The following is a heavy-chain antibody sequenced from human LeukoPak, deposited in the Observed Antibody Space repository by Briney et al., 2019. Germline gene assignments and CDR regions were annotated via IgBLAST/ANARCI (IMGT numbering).Heavy chain of an antibody. CDR1: GYTFTGYY. V-gene: IGHV1-2*02. D-gene: IGHD3-10*01. CDR2: INPNSGGT. J-gene: IGHJ5*02. CDR3: ARAKRITMVRGVMSWFDP. Sequence: ASVNVSCKASGYTFTGYYMHWVRQAPGQGLEWMGWINPNSGGTNYAQKFQGRVTMTRDTSISTAYMELSRLRSDDTAVYYCARAKRITMVRGVMSWFDPWGQGTLVTVSS.